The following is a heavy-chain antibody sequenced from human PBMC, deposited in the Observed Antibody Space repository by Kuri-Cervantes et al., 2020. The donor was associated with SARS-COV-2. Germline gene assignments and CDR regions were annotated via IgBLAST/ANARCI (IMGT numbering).Heavy chain of an antibody. CDR1: GCTFSSYA. D-gene: IGHD2/OR15-2a*01. J-gene: IGHJ5*02. Sequence: SVKVSCKASGCTFSSYAISWVRQAPGQGLEWMGGIIPIFGIANYAQKFQGRVTITADKSTSTAYMELSSLRSEDTAVDYCARDRAPRPSIAGTFDPWGQGTLVTVSS. V-gene: IGHV1-69*10. CDR3: ARDRAPRPSIAGTFDP. CDR2: IIPIFGIA.